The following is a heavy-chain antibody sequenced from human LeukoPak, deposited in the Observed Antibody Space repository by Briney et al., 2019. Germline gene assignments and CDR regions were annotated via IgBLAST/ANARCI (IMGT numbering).Heavy chain of an antibody. Sequence: SETLSLTCSVSGASISSGNYFWNWVRQSPVKGLEWIGCISYSGNTHYNPSLKSRVTIFVDTSKNQFSLNLNSVTASDTAVYYCARSFDYWGQGTLVAVSS. CDR1: GASISSGNYF. CDR3: ARSFDY. J-gene: IGHJ4*02. V-gene: IGHV4-39*01. CDR2: ISYSGNT.